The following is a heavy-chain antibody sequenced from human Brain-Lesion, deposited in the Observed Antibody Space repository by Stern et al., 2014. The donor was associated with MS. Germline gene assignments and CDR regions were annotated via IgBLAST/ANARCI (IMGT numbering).Heavy chain of an antibody. CDR1: GAPVSSGGYY. J-gene: IGHJ3*02. CDR3: AAIGPRMEGACFDI. CDR2: IHHTGAT. V-gene: IGHV4-31*03. Sequence: VHLVESGPGLVKPSQTLSLSCTVSGAPVSSGGYYWTWLRPLPGKGLEWVGYIHHTGATFYNPSLKSRVAISVDTSENQFSLKLTSVTAADTAVYYCAAIGPRMEGACFDIWGQGTMVTVSS. D-gene: IGHD2-21*01.